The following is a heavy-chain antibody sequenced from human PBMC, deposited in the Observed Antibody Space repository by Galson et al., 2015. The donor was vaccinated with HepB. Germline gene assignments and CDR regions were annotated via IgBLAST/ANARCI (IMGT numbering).Heavy chain of an antibody. Sequence: SLRLSCAASGFTFSSYWMSWVRQAPGRGLEWVANIKQDGSEKYYVDSVKGRFTISRDNAKNSLYLQMNSLRAEDTAVYYCARDKLESSSWYWSRADGDAFDIWGQGTMVTVSS. CDR2: IKQDGSEK. D-gene: IGHD6-13*01. V-gene: IGHV3-7*03. J-gene: IGHJ3*02. CDR1: GFTFSSYW. CDR3: ARDKLESSSWYWSRADGDAFDI.